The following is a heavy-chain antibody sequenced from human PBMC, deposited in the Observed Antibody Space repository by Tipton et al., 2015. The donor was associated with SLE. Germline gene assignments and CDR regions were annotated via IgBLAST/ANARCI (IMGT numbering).Heavy chain of an antibody. CDR1: GFTFDDYA. CDR2: VSGSGSST. J-gene: IGHJ4*02. Sequence: GSLRLSCAASGFTFDDYAMHWVRQAPGKGLEWVSAVSGSGSSTSYADSVKGRFTISRDNSKNTLYLQMNSLRVEDTALYYCAKLGAAAESDCWGQGTLVTVSS. CDR3: AKLGAAAESDC. D-gene: IGHD6-13*01. V-gene: IGHV3-23*01.